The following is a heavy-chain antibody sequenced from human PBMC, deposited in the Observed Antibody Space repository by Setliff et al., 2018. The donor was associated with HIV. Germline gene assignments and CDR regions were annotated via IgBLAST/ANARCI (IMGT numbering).Heavy chain of an antibody. Sequence: GGSLRLSCAASGFTFSSYSMNWVRQAPGKGLEWVSSISSSSSYIYYADSVKGRFTISRDHAKNSLYLQMDSLRAEDTAVYYCARGGANPSWFDSWGQGTLVTVSS. CDR2: ISSSSSYI. CDR1: GFTFSSYS. CDR3: ARGGANPSWFDS. V-gene: IGHV3-21*01. J-gene: IGHJ5*01. D-gene: IGHD3-16*01.